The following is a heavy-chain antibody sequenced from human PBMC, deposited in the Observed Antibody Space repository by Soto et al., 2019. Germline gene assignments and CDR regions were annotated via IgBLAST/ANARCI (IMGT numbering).Heavy chain of an antibody. CDR3: ARVGRIAARSENWFDP. CDR1: GGSFSGYY. Sequence: SETLSLTCAVYGGSFSGYYWSWIRQPPGKGLEWIGEINHSGSTNYNPSLKSRVTISVDTSKNQFSLKLSSVTAADTAVYYCARVGRIAARSENWFDPWGQGTLVTVSS. J-gene: IGHJ5*02. CDR2: INHSGST. V-gene: IGHV4-34*01. D-gene: IGHD6-6*01.